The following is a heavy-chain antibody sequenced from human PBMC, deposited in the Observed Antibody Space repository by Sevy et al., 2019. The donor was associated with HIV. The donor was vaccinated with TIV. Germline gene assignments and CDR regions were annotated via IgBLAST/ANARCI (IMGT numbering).Heavy chain of an antibody. CDR2: IYPGDSDT. V-gene: IGHV5-51*01. D-gene: IGHD3-9*01. Sequence: GESLKISCKGSGYSFSNYWIGWVRQMPGKGLELMGIIYPGDSDTRYSPSFQGQVTISVDKSSDTAYLQWSRLRASDTAMYYCARFGSYRLAYYGMDVWGQGTTVTVSS. CDR3: ARFGSYRLAYYGMDV. CDR1: GYSFSNYW. J-gene: IGHJ6*02.